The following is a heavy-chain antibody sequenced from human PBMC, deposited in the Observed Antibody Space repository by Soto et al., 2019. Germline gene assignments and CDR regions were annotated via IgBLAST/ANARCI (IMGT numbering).Heavy chain of an antibody. J-gene: IGHJ6*02. CDR2: IYSGGST. V-gene: IGHV3-53*01. Sequence: EVQLVESGGGLIQPGGSLRLSCAASGFTVSSNYMSWVRQAPGKGLEWVSVIYSGGSTYYADSVKGRFTIYRDNSKNTLYLQMNSLRAEDTAVYYCARWGYCSGGSCPAAYYYYYGMDVWGQGTTVTVSS. D-gene: IGHD2-15*01. CDR3: ARWGYCSGGSCPAAYYYYYGMDV. CDR1: GFTVSSNY.